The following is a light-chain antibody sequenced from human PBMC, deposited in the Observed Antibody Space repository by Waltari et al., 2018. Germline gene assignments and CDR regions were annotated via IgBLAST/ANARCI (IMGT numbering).Light chain of an antibody. CDR1: KSISKY. CDR3: QHYESLPVT. J-gene: IGKJ1*01. CDR2: HAS. V-gene: IGKV3-20*01. Sequence: CRTSKSISKYLAWYQQKPGQAPRLLIYHASSRATGIPDRFSGSGSGTDFSLTISRLEPEDFAVYYCQHYESLPVTFGQGTKVEIK.